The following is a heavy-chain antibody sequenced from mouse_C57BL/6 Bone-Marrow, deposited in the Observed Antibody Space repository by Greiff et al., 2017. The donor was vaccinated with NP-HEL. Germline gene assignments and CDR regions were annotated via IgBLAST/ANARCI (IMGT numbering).Heavy chain of an antibody. CDR2: IYPRDGST. Sequence: VQLQQSGPELVKPGASVKLSCKASGYTFTSYDINWVKQRPGQGLEWIGWIYPRDGSTTYNEKFKGKATLPVDTSSSTAYMELHSLTSEDSAVYFCARSIYYYGSSLFAYWGQGTLVTVSA. CDR3: ARSIYYYGSSLFAY. V-gene: IGHV1-85*01. CDR1: GYTFTSYD. D-gene: IGHD1-1*01. J-gene: IGHJ3*01.